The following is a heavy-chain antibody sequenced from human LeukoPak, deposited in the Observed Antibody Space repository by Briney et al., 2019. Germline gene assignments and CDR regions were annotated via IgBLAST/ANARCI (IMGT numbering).Heavy chain of an antibody. Sequence: GGSLRLSCAASGFTLRNYYMNRVREAPGKGLEWVSVVYSGGSTNYADSVRGRFTISRDNSKNTLYLQMNSLRAEDTAVYYCARGHIRYYFDYWGQGTLVTVSS. CDR1: GFTLRNYY. CDR3: ARGHIRYYFDY. J-gene: IGHJ4*02. CDR2: VYSGGST. D-gene: IGHD3-3*02. V-gene: IGHV3-66*01.